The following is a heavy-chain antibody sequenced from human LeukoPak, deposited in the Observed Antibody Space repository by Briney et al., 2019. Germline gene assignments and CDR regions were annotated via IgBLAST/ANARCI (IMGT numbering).Heavy chain of an antibody. V-gene: IGHV3-21*01. Sequence: PGGSLRLSCAASGFTFSAYTMSWVRQAPGKGLEWVSSFTSSSSSIYYADSVKGRFPISRDNAKNSLYLQLSSLGAEDTAVYYCARGWGSYYFDSWGQGTLVTVSS. CDR2: FTSSSSSI. CDR3: ARGWGSYYFDS. J-gene: IGHJ4*02. D-gene: IGHD3-16*01. CDR1: GFTFSAYT.